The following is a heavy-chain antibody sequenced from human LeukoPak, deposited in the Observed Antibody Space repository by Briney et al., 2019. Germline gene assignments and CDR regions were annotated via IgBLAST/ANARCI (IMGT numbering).Heavy chain of an antibody. V-gene: IGHV4-34*01. D-gene: IGHD3-22*01. J-gene: IGHJ4*02. CDR2: INHSGST. CDR3: AGGHYYDSSGALRWGFDY. CDR1: GGSFSGYY. Sequence: SETLSLTCAVYGGSFSGYYWSWIRQPPGKGLEWIGEINHSGSTYYNPSLKSRVTISVDTSKNQFSLKLSSVTAADTAVYYCAGGHYYDSSGALRWGFDYWGQGTLVTVSS.